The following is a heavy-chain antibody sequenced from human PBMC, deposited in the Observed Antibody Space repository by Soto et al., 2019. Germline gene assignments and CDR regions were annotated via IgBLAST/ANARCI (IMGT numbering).Heavy chain of an antibody. D-gene: IGHD3-10*01. Sequence: PGGSLRLSCAASGFTFSSYAMSWVRQAPGKGLEWVSAISGSGGSTYYADSVKGRFTISRDNSKNTLYLQMNSLRAEDTAVYYFAKGGVLWFGELLLGAFDIWGQGTMVTV. CDR2: ISGSGGST. V-gene: IGHV3-23*01. J-gene: IGHJ3*02. CDR3: AKGGVLWFGELLLGAFDI. CDR1: GFTFSSYA.